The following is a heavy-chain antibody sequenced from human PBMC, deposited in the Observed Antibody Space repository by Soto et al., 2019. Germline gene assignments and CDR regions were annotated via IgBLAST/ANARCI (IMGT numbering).Heavy chain of an antibody. CDR1: GYSFTSYW. J-gene: IGHJ4*02. V-gene: IGHV5-51*01. Sequence: GESLKISCKGSGYSFTSYWIGWVRQMPGKGLEWMGIIYPGDSDTRYSPSFQGQVTISADKSLSTAYLQWSSLKASDTAMYYCARHALGYCSGGSCYRAKYFDYWGQGTLVTVSS. CDR3: ARHALGYCSGGSCYRAKYFDY. CDR2: IYPGDSDT. D-gene: IGHD2-15*01.